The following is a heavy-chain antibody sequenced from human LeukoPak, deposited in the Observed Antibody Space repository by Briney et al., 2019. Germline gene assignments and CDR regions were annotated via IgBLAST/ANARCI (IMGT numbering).Heavy chain of an antibody. D-gene: IGHD6-19*01. J-gene: IGHJ6*03. CDR3: ARAPNDSSGWYGYYYYYYMDV. CDR2: INWNGGST. Sequence: PGGSLRLSCAASGFTFDDYGMSWVRQAPGKGLEWVSGINWNGGSTGYADSVKGRFTISRDNAKNSLYLQMNSLRAEDTALYYCARAPNDSSGWYGYYYYYYMDVWGKGTTVTASS. V-gene: IGHV3-20*04. CDR1: GFTFDDYG.